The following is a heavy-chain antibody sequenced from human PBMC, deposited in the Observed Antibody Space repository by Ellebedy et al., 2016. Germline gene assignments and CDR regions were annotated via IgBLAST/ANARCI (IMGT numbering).Heavy chain of an antibody. V-gene: IGHV3-72*01. CDR3: VKSSGYWT. Sequence: GESLKISCAASGFTLSDHYMDWVRQAPGKGLEWVGRSRDKANSYTTEYAASVKGRFTISRDDSKDSLYLQLNSLKTEDTAVYYCVKSSGYWTWGQGTLVTVSS. CDR2: SRDKANSYTT. CDR1: GFTLSDHY. D-gene: IGHD3-22*01. J-gene: IGHJ4*02.